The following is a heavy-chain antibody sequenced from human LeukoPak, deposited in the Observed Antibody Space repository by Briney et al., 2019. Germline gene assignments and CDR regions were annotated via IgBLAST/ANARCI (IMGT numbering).Heavy chain of an antibody. V-gene: IGHV4-30-2*01. CDR2: IYHSGST. J-gene: IGHJ4*02. CDR3: ARSVEATDHIDY. D-gene: IGHD1-26*01. CDR1: GGSISSGGYY. Sequence: SETLSLTCTVSGGSISSGGYYWSWIRQPPGKGLEWIGYIYHSGSTYYNPSLKSRVTISVDRSKNQFSLKLSSVTAADTAVYYCARSVEATDHIDYWGQGTLVTVSS.